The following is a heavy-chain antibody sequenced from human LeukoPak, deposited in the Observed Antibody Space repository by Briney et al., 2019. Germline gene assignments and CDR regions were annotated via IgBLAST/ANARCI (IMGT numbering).Heavy chain of an antibody. D-gene: IGHD2/OR15-2a*01. CDR1: GFTFSSYG. CDR2: IWYDGSNK. CDR3: ARDRSMSGWYIDL. V-gene: IGHV3-33*01. J-gene: IGHJ2*01. Sequence: GGSLRLSCAASGFTFSSYGMHWVRQAPGKGLEWVAVIWYDGSNKYYPDSVQGRFTISRDNSKDTLYLQVNSLRAEDTAVYYCARDRSMSGWYIDLWGRGTLVTVSS.